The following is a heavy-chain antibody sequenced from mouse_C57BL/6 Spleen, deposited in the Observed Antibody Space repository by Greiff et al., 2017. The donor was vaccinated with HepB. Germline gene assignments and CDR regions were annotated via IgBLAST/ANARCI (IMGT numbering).Heavy chain of an antibody. CDR3: ARGLLPFYYAMDY. J-gene: IGHJ4*01. Sequence: QVQLKESGAELARPGASVKMSCKASGYTFTSYTMHWVKQRPGQGLEWIGYINPSSGYTKYNQKFKDKATLTADKSSSTAYMQLSSLTSEDSAVYYCARGLLPFYYAMDYWGQGTSVTVSS. CDR1: GYTFTSYT. V-gene: IGHV1-4*01. CDR2: INPSSGYT. D-gene: IGHD1-1*01.